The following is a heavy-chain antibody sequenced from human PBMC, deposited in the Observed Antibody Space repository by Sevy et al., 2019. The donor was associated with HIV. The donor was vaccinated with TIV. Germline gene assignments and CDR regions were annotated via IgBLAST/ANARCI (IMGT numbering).Heavy chain of an antibody. CDR2: ISSSSSYI. CDR1: GFTFSSYS. Sequence: GGSLRLSCAASGFTFSSYSMNWVRQAPGKGLEWVSSISSSSSYIYYADSVKGRFTISRDNAKNSLYLQMNSLRAEDTAVYYCARDLGAAAGNTGGHFDYWGQGTLVTVSS. V-gene: IGHV3-21*01. D-gene: IGHD6-13*01. J-gene: IGHJ4*02. CDR3: ARDLGAAAGNTGGHFDY.